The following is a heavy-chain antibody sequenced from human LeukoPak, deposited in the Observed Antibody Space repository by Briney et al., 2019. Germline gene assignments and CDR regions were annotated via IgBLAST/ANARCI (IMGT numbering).Heavy chain of an antibody. Sequence: PGGSLRLSCAASGFXFSSNWMHWVRQAPGKGLVWVSRINSDGSSTNYADSVKGRFTISRDNAENTLYLQMNSLRADDTAVYYCARGPKWFDPLGQGTLVTVSA. J-gene: IGHJ5*02. CDR2: INSDGSST. V-gene: IGHV3-74*01. CDR1: GFXFSSNW. CDR3: ARGPKWFDP.